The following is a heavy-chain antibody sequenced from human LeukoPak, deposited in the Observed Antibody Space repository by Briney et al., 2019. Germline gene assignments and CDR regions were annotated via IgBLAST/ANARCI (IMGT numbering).Heavy chain of an antibody. CDR3: ARVTCEGGSCYSDY. V-gene: IGHV3-7*05. CDR1: GFTLSYYW. CDR2: IKQDGSEK. D-gene: IGHD2-15*01. J-gene: IGHJ4*02. Sequence: PGGSLRLSCAASGFTLSYYWMNWVRQAPGKGLEWVANIKQDGSEKYYVDSVKGRFTISRDNAKNSLYLQMNSLRAEDTAVYYCARVTCEGGSCYSDYWGQGTLVTVSS.